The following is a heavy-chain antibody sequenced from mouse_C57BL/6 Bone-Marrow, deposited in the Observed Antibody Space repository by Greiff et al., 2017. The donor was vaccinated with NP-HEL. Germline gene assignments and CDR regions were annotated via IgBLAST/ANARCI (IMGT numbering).Heavy chain of an antibody. CDR3: ARVLYDYAVAWYFDV. J-gene: IGHJ1*03. Sequence: EVKLMESGGGLVKPGGSLKLSCAASGFTFSSYAMSWVRQTPEKRLEWVATISDGGSYTYYPDNVKGRFTISRDNAKNNLYLQMSHLKSEDTAMYYCARVLYDYAVAWYFDVWGTGTTVTVSS. CDR2: ISDGGSYT. V-gene: IGHV5-4*03. D-gene: IGHD2-4*01. CDR1: GFTFSSYA.